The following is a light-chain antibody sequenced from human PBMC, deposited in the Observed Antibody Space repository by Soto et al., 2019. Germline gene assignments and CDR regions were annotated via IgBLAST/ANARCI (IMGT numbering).Light chain of an antibody. V-gene: IGKV3D-15*01. CDR2: GAS. Sequence: EIVITHSPATLSVSPGERATLSCRASQSVSIKLAWYQQKPGQAPRLLIYGASSRATGIPDRFSGSGSGTDFTLTISSLQPDDFATYYCQQYSGDSRTFGQGTKVDIK. CDR3: QQYSGDSRT. J-gene: IGKJ1*01. CDR1: QSVSIK.